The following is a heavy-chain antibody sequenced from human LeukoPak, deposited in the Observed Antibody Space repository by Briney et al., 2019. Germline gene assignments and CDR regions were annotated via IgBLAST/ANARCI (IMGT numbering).Heavy chain of an antibody. V-gene: IGHV1-18*01. CDR3: ARDNSVGDVAWWFDP. J-gene: IGHJ5*02. D-gene: IGHD1-26*01. CDR1: GYTFTSYG. Sequence: ASVKVSCKASGYTFTSYGISWVRQAPGQGLEWMGWISAYNGNTDYAQKLQGRVTMTRDMSTTTDYMELSSLRSEDTAVYYCARDNSVGDVAWWFDPWGQGTLVTVSS. CDR2: ISAYNGNT.